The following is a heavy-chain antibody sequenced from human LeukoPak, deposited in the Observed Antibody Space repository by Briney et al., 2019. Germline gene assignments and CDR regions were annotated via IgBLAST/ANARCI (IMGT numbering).Heavy chain of an antibody. Sequence: GGSLRLSCAASGFTFSSYWMHWARQAPGKGLLWVSRIKTDGSSTFYADSVKGRFTISRDNAKNTLYLQMNSLRAEDTAVYYCARSDHFDFWGQGTLVTVSS. CDR3: ARSDHFDF. CDR1: GFTFSSYW. J-gene: IGHJ4*02. CDR2: IKTDGSST. V-gene: IGHV3-74*01.